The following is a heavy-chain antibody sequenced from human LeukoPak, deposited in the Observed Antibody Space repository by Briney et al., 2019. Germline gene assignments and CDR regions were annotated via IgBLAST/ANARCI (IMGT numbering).Heavy chain of an antibody. Sequence: PGRSLRLSCAASGFTFSSYAMHWVRQAPGKGLEWVAVISYDGSNKYYADSVKGRFTISRDNSKNTLYLQMNSLRAEDTAVYYCARPLTRRALNAFDIWGQGTMVTVSS. D-gene: IGHD2-8*01. CDR3: ARPLTRRALNAFDI. CDR1: GFTFSSYA. V-gene: IGHV3-30-3*01. J-gene: IGHJ3*02. CDR2: ISYDGSNK.